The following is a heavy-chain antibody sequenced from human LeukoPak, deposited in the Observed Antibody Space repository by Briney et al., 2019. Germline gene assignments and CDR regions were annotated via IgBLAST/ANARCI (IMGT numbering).Heavy chain of an antibody. D-gene: IGHD6-13*01. CDR3: ARGRLPYSSSWYVGRYFDY. V-gene: IGHV4-34*01. J-gene: IGHJ4*02. CDR1: GGSFSGYY. Sequence: SETLSLTCAVYGGSFSGYYWSWIRQPPGKGLEWIGEINHSGSTNYNPSLKSRVTISVDTSKNQFSLKLSSVTAADTAVYYCARGRLPYSSSWYVGRYFDYWGQGTLVTVSS. CDR2: INHSGST.